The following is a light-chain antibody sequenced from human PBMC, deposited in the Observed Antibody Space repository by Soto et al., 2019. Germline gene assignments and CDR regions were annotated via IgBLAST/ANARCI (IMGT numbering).Light chain of an antibody. J-gene: IGKJ2*01. Sequence: DIQMTQSPSTLSASVGERVTITCRASQSFSSWLAWFQQKPGKATKLLIYKTSNLDSGVPSRFSGSGSGTEFTLTISSLQPEDFATYYCLQYNSYPYTFGQGTKVDIK. V-gene: IGKV1-5*03. CDR1: QSFSSW. CDR2: KTS. CDR3: LQYNSYPYT.